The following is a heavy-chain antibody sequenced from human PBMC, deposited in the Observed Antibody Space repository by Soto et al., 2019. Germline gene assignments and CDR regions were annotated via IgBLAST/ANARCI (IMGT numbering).Heavy chain of an antibody. Sequence: QLQLQESGPGLVKPSETLSLTCTVSGGSISSSSYYWGWIRQPPGKGLEWIGSIYYSGSTYYNPSLKSRVTISVDTSKNQFSLKLSSVTAADTAVYYCARPRYYYGSGSSSYAFDIWGQGTMVTVSS. CDR1: GGSISSSSYY. CDR2: IYYSGST. CDR3: ARPRYYYGSGSSSYAFDI. V-gene: IGHV4-39*01. J-gene: IGHJ3*02. D-gene: IGHD3-10*01.